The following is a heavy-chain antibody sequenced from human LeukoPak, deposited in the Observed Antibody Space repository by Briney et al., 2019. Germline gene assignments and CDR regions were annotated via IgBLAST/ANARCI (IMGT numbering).Heavy chain of an antibody. D-gene: IGHD6-19*01. V-gene: IGHV3-7*04. J-gene: IGHJ4*02. CDR3: ARDRSQWLVPNYFDY. Sequence: GGSLRLSCAASGFTFSSYWMSWVRQAPGKELEWVANIKQDGSEKYYVDSVKGRFTISRDNAKNSLYLQMNSLRAEDTAVYYCARDRSQWLVPNYFDYWGQGTLVTVSS. CDR1: GFTFSSYW. CDR2: IKQDGSEK.